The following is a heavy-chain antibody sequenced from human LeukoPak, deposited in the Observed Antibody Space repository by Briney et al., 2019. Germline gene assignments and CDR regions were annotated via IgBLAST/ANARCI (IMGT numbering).Heavy chain of an antibody. CDR3: ARGRNDYVWGSYRTYYFDY. CDR2: ISSSGSTI. V-gene: IGHV3-48*03. Sequence: GGSLRLSCAASGFTFSSYEMNWVRQAPGKGLEWVSYISSSGSTIYYADSVKGRFTISRDNAKNSLYLQMNSLRAEDTAVYYCARGRNDYVWGSYRTYYFDYWGQGTLVTVSS. D-gene: IGHD3-16*02. J-gene: IGHJ4*02. CDR1: GFTFSSYE.